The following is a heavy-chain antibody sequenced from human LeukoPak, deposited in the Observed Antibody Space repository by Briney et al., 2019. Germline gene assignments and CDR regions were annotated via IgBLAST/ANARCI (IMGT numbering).Heavy chain of an antibody. CDR3: ARDDPYYYYYMDV. V-gene: IGHV4-61*02. J-gene: IGHJ6*03. CDR1: GGSISSGSYY. Sequence: KSSQTLSLTCTVSGGSISSGSYYWSWIRQPAGKGLEWIGRISTSGSTNYNPSLKSRVTISVDTSKNQFSLKLSSVTAADTAVYYCARDDPYYYYYMDVWGNGTTVTVSS. CDR2: ISTSGST.